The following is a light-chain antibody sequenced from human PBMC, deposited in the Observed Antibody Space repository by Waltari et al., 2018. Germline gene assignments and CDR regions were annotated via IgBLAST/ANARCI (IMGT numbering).Light chain of an antibody. V-gene: IGLV2-14*01. J-gene: IGLJ2*01. Sequence: QSALTQPASVSGSPGQSITISCPGTSSDVGGYNSVSWYQQHPGKAPKLMIYEVSNRPSGVSNRFSGSKSGNTASLTISGLQAEDEADYYCSSYTSSSTPGFGGGTKLTVL. CDR2: EVS. CDR3: SSYTSSSTPG. CDR1: SSDVGGYNS.